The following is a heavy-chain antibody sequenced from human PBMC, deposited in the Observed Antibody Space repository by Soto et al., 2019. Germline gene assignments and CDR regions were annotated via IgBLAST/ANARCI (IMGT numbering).Heavy chain of an antibody. V-gene: IGHV1-46*01. D-gene: IGHD2-2*01. CDR1: GYTLTSYY. Sequence: QVQLVQSGAEVKKPGASVKVYCRASGYTLTSYYMHWVRQAPGEGLEWMGIINPSGGSTSDAQKFQGRVTMTRDTSTSTVYMELSSLRSEDTAVYYCARAGRLVPAARPYYYGMDVWGQGTTVTVSS. J-gene: IGHJ6*02. CDR3: ARAGRLVPAARPYYYGMDV. CDR2: INPSGGST.